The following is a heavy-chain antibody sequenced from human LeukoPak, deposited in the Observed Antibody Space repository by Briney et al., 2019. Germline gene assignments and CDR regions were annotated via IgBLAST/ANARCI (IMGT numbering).Heavy chain of an antibody. CDR1: GFTFSSYA. CDR3: ARYHCSSTSCYPYYFDY. CDR2: ISGSGGST. Sequence: PGGSLRLSCAASGFTFSSYAMSWVRQAPGKGLEWVSAISGSGGSTYYADSVKGRFTISRDNSKNTLYLQMNSLRAEDTAVYYCARYHCSSTSCYPYYFDYWGQGTLVTVSS. D-gene: IGHD2-2*01. J-gene: IGHJ4*02. V-gene: IGHV3-23*01.